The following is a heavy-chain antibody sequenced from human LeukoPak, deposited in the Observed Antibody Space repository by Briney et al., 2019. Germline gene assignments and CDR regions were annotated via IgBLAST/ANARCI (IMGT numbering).Heavy chain of an antibody. CDR3: ARSSRSCGGGSCYPLDY. D-gene: IGHD2-15*01. CDR1: GGSFSAYH. Sequence: SETLSLTCAVYGGSFSAYHWSWIRQPPGKGLEWIGEINHSGSTNYKPSLKSRVTISIDTSKNQFSLKLSSVTAPDTAVYYCARSSRSCGGGSCYPLDYWGQGTLVTVSS. V-gene: IGHV4-34*01. J-gene: IGHJ4*02. CDR2: INHSGST.